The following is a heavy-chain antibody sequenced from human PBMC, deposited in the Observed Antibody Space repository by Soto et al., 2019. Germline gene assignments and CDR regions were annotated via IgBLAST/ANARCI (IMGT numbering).Heavy chain of an antibody. CDR1: GGSISSYY. V-gene: IGHV4-59*01. D-gene: IGHD2-15*01. J-gene: IGHJ3*02. Sequence: SEPLSLTCTVSGGSISSYYWSWIRQPPGKGLEWIGYIYYSGSTNYNPSLKSRVTISVDTSKNQFSLKLSSVTAADTAVYYCARGMVAATVSAFDIWGQGTMVTVSS. CDR2: IYYSGST. CDR3: ARGMVAATVSAFDI.